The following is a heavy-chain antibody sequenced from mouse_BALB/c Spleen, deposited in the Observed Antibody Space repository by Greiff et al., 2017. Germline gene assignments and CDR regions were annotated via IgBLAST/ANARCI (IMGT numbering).Heavy chain of an antibody. CDR3: ARQASYYGSRDWYFDV. V-gene: IGHV5-6-2*01. CDR1: GFTFSSYY. Sequence: EVHLVESGGGLVKLGGSLKLSCAASGFTFSSYYMSWVRQTPEKRLELVAAINSNGGSTYYPDTVKGRFTISRDNAKNTLYLQMSSLKSEDTALYYCARQASYYGSRDWYFDVWGAGTTVTVSS. CDR2: INSNGGST. J-gene: IGHJ1*01. D-gene: IGHD1-1*01.